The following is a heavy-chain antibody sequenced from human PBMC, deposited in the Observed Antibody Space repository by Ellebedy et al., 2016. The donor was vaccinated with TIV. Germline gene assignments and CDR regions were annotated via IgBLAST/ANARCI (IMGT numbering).Heavy chain of an antibody. Sequence: PGGSLRLSCAASGFIFNNAWMSWVRQAPGKGLEWVGRIKSKTDGGTTDYAAPVKGRFTISRYDSKNAVYLQMNSLRTEDTAVYYCTTVGDTAMAPDYWGQGTLVTVSS. V-gene: IGHV3-15*01. CDR3: TTVGDTAMAPDY. J-gene: IGHJ4*02. D-gene: IGHD5-18*01. CDR1: GFIFNNAW. CDR2: IKSKTDGGTT.